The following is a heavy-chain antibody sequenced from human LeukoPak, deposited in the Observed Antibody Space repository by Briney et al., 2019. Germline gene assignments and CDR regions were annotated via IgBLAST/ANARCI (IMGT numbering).Heavy chain of an antibody. J-gene: IGHJ4*02. Sequence: ASVKVSCKASGYTFTSYGISWVRQAPGQGLEWMGWSSAYNGDTNYAQKLQGRVTMTTDTSTSTAYMELRSLRSDDTAVYYCARDRDMITFGGVIADYWGQGTLVTVSS. CDR2: SSAYNGDT. D-gene: IGHD3-16*02. CDR1: GYTFTSYG. CDR3: ARDRDMITFGGVIADY. V-gene: IGHV1-18*04.